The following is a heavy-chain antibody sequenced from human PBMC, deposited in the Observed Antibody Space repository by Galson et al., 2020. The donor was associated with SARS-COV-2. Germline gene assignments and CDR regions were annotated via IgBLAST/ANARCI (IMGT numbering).Heavy chain of an antibody. CDR1: GFTFSSYA. J-gene: IGHJ6*02. V-gene: IGHV3-30*04. D-gene: IGHD3-3*01. Sequence: GGSLRLSCAASGFTFSSYAMHWVRQAPGKGLEWVAVISSDGSNKHYADSVKGRFTLSRDNSKNTLYLRMNSLRAEDTAVYYCARYERHYYCYYGMDVWGQGTTVTGS. CDR2: ISSDGSNK. CDR3: ARYERHYYCYYGMDV.